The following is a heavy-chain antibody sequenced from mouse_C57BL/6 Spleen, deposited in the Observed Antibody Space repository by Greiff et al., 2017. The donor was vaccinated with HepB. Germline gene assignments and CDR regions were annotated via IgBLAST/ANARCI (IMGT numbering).Heavy chain of an antibody. V-gene: IGHV5-15*01. Sequence: EVQLVESGGGLVQPGGSLKLSCAASGFTFSDYGMAWVRQAPRKGPEWVAFISNLAYSIYYADTVTGRFTISRENAKNTLYLEMSSLRSEDTAMYYCARTATPYAMDYWGQGTSVTVSS. J-gene: IGHJ4*01. CDR1: GFTFSDYG. CDR3: ARTATPYAMDY. CDR2: ISNLAYSI. D-gene: IGHD3-3*01.